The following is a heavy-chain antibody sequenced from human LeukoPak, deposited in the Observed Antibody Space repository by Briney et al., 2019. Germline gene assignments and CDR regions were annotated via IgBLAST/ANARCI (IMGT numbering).Heavy chain of an antibody. J-gene: IGHJ4*02. CDR3: AKDTGSGVVGD. CDR2: ISGSGGST. CDR1: GFTFSSYA. Sequence: GGSLRLSCAASGFTFSSYAMSWVRQAPGKGLEWVSAISGSGGSTYYADSVKGRFTISRDNSKNSLYLQMNSLRTEDTALYYCAKDTGSGVVGDWGQGPLVTVSS. V-gene: IGHV3-43*02. D-gene: IGHD3-3*01.